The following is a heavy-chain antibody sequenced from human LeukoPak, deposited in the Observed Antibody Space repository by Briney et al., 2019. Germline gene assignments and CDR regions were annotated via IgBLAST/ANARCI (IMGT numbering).Heavy chain of an antibody. V-gene: IGHV4-59*11. Sequence: PESLSLTCTVSGDSICSHYWSWIRQSPRGGLGWLGFIHYSGATDYNPSLKSRVSISVDTSKNQFSLNLRSVTAADTAVYFCARERSHFYYMDVWGKGTTVTVSS. D-gene: IGHD3-10*01. CDR3: ARERSHFYYMDV. CDR1: GDSICSHY. J-gene: IGHJ6*03. CDR2: IHYSGAT.